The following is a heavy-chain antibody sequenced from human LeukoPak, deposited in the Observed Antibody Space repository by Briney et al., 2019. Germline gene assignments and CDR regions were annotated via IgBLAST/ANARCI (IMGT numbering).Heavy chain of an antibody. Sequence: PSETLSLTCTVSGGSISSCYWSWIRQPPGKGLEWIGYIYYSGSTNYNPSLKSRVTISVDTSKNQFSLKLSSVTAADTAVYYCARGVAVYCSSTSCYMDWFDPWGQGTLVTVSS. D-gene: IGHD2-2*02. CDR2: IYYSGST. CDR1: GGSISSCY. V-gene: IGHV4-59*01. CDR3: ARGVAVYCSSTSCYMDWFDP. J-gene: IGHJ5*02.